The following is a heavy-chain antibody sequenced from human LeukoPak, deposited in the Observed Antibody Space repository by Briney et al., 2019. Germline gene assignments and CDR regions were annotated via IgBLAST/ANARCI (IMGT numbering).Heavy chain of an antibody. V-gene: IGHV3-11*06. CDR1: GFTFSDYY. CDR2: ISSSSSYT. CDR3: ATRGYSSSNYYYGMDV. J-gene: IGHJ6*02. D-gene: IGHD6-13*01. Sequence: GESLRLSCAASGFTFSDYYMSWIRQAPGKGLEWVSYISSSSSYTNYADSVKGRFTISRDNAKNSLYLQMNSLRAEDTAVYYCATRGYSSSNYYYGMDVWGQGTTVTVSS.